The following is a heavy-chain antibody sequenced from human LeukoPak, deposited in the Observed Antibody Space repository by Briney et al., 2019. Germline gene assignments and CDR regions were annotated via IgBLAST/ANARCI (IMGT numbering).Heavy chain of an antibody. J-gene: IGHJ4*02. D-gene: IGHD4-17*01. CDR2: LYSGGST. CDR1: GFTVSSNY. CDR3: AREVPTGTSFDY. V-gene: IGHV3-53*01. Sequence: GGSLRLSCAASGFTVSSNYMSWVRQAPGKGLECVSFLYSGGSTKYADSVKGRFTISRDNAKNSLFLQMSSLRAEDTAVYYCAREVPTGTSFDYWAQGTLVTVSS.